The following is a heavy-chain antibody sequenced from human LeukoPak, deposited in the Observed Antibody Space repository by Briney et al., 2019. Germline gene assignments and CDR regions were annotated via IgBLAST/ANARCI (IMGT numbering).Heavy chain of an antibody. V-gene: IGHV4-59*06. Sequence: PSETLSLTCTVSGGSISTYYWSWIRQHPGKGLEWIGYIYYSGSTYYNPSLKSRVTISVDTSKNQFSLKLSSVTAADTAVYYCARTVEERTYYFDYWGQGTLVTVSS. CDR2: IYYSGST. CDR1: GGSISTYY. D-gene: IGHD1-1*01. CDR3: ARTVEERTYYFDY. J-gene: IGHJ4*02.